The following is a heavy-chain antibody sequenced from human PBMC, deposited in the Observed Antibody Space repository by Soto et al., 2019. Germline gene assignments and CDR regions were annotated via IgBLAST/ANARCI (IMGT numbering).Heavy chain of an antibody. CDR2: IYYSGST. CDR3: ARSSGGGRNWFEP. Sequence: SETLSHTCTVSCGSISSYYWSCIRQPPWKGLEWIVYIYYSGSTNYNPSLKSRVTISVDTSKNQFSLKLSSVTAADTAVYYCARSSGGGRNWFEPWGQGTLVTVSS. D-gene: IGHD2-15*01. V-gene: IGHV4-59*01. J-gene: IGHJ5*02. CDR1: CGSISSYY.